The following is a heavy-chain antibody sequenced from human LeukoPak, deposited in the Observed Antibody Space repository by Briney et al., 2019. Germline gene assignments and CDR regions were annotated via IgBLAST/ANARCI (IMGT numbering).Heavy chain of an antibody. CDR3: VNILFG. Sequence: GGSLRLSCAVSGFTFSSYWMHWVRQVPGEGLVWVSRISSDGSTTTYGDSVKGRFTISRDNAKNTLYLQMNSLRAEDTAVYYCVNILFGWGQGTLVTVSS. CDR2: ISSDGSTT. V-gene: IGHV3-74*01. J-gene: IGHJ4*02. D-gene: IGHD3-10*01. CDR1: GFTFSSYW.